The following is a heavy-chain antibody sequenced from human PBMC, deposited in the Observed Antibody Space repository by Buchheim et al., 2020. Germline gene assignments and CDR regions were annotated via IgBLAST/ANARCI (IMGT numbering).Heavy chain of an antibody. CDR3: AREGPKVDYYGSGSSSYFDY. J-gene: IGHJ4*02. CDR1: GGSISSGGYS. D-gene: IGHD3-10*01. V-gene: IGHV4-31*03. Sequence: QVQLQESGPGLVKPSQTLSLTCTVSGGSISSGGYSWSWIRQPPGKGLEWIGYIYYSGSTYYNPSLKSRVTISVDTSKNQFSLKLSSVTAADTAVYYCAREGPKVDYYGSGSSSYFDYWGQGTL. CDR2: IYYSGST.